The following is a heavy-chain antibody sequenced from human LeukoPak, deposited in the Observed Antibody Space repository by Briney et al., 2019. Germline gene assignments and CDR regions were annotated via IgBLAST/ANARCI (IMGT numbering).Heavy chain of an antibody. V-gene: IGHV3-48*03. J-gene: IGHJ4*02. CDR2: IRSSGSTI. D-gene: IGHD2-2*01. CDR3: AKDRMKWRVAAASIEY. Sequence: VGCLRLSCAASGFTFSSYEMNWVRQAPGKGLEWVSYIRSSGSTIYYADSVKGRFTISRDNAKNSLYLHMNSLRGDDTAVYYCAKDRMKWRVAAASIEYWGRGTLVTVS. CDR1: GFTFSSYE.